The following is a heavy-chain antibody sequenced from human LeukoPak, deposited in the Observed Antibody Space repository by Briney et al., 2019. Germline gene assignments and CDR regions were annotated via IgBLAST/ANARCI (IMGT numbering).Heavy chain of an antibody. CDR2: FDTEDGET. J-gene: IGHJ4*02. CDR3: AGSRSKDTAMVVAGY. CDR1: GYTLTELS. Sequence: ASVKVSCKVSGYTLTELSMHWVRQAPGKGLEWIGRFDTEDGETIHAQKFQGRVTMTEDASTATAYMELSSLRSEDTAVYYCAGSRSKDTAMVVAGYWGQGTLVTVSS. V-gene: IGHV1-24*01. D-gene: IGHD5-18*01.